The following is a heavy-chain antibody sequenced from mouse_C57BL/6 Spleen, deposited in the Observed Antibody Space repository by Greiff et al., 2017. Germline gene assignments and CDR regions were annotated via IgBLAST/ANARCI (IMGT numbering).Heavy chain of an antibody. CDR2: INPNNGGT. CDR3: ARLGPLITTVAHWYFDV. Sequence: EVQLQQSGPELVKPGASVKIPCKASGYTFTDYNMDWVKQSHGKSLEWIGDINPNNGGTIYNQKFKGKATLTVDKSSSTAYMELRSLTSEDTAVYYCARLGPLITTVAHWYFDVWGTGTTVTVSS. V-gene: IGHV1-18*01. CDR1: GYTFTDYN. J-gene: IGHJ1*03. D-gene: IGHD1-1*01.